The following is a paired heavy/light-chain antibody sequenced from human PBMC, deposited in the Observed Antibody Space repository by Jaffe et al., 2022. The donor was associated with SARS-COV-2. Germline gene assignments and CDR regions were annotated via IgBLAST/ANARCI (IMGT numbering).Light chain of an antibody. V-gene: IGKV4-1*01. CDR3: QQYYSAPRT. CDR1: QSVLYSSNNKDY. Sequence: DIVMTQSPDTLAVSLGERATINCKSSQSVLYSSNNKDYLGWYQQKPGQPPKLLIYWASTRESGVPDRFSGSGSGTDFTLTISSLQAEDVAVYYCQQYYSAPRTFGQGTKLEIK. J-gene: IGKJ2*01. CDR2: WAS.
Heavy chain of an antibody. Sequence: QLQLQESGPGLVKPSGTLSLTCGVSGGSISSTYWWTWVRQPPGKGLEWIGEVYHSGTTNYNPSLKSRVTILVDKPNNYFSLKLTSVTAADTAVYYCARMVSRGYNFYGMDVWGQGTTVTVSS. D-gene: IGHD2-8*01. CDR1: GGSISSTYW. CDR3: ARMVSRGYNFYGMDV. J-gene: IGHJ6*02. CDR2: VYHSGTT. V-gene: IGHV4-4*02.